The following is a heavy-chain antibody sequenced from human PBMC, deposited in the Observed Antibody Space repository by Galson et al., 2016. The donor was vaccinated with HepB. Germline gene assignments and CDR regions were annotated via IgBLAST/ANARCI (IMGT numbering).Heavy chain of an antibody. V-gene: IGHV3-53*01. CDR3: AREFRDTVSGVPSRVAV. CDR2: LYADGKT. D-gene: IGHD3-3*01. Sequence: SLRLSCAASGFSVSSDYMSWVRQAPGKGLEWISVLYADGKTRYADPVKGRLTISRETAKNILFLDMNGLRVEDTAVYYCAREFRDTVSGVPSRVAVWGKGTTVIVSS. CDR1: GFSVSSDY. J-gene: IGHJ6*04.